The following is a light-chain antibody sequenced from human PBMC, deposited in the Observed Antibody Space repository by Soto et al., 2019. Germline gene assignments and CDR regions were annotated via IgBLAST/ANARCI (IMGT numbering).Light chain of an antibody. CDR2: AAS. V-gene: IGKV1-39*01. J-gene: IGKJ1*01. CDR1: QSISSY. CDR3: QQSYSTPTWM. Sequence: DIQMTQSPSSLSASVGDRVTITCRASQSISSYLNWYQQKPGKAPKLLIYAASSLQSGVPSRFSGSGSGTDFTLTISSLQPEDFATYYCQQSYSTPTWMFGQGTKVDIK.